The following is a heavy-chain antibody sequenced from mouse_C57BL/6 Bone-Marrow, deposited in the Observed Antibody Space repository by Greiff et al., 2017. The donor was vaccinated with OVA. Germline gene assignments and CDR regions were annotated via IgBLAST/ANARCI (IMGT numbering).Heavy chain of an antibody. CDR1: GYTFTSYW. CDR3: SELDDLAY. J-gene: IGHJ2*01. CDR2: IHPTSGST. Sequence: VQLQQPGAELVKPGASVKLSCKASGYTFTSYWMHWVKQRPGQGLEWIGMIHPTSGSTNYNAKFKSKATLTVDSSSSTAYMQLSSLTSEDVSVYYCSELDDLAYWGQGTPLTVSS. D-gene: IGHD2-12*01. V-gene: IGHV1-64*01.